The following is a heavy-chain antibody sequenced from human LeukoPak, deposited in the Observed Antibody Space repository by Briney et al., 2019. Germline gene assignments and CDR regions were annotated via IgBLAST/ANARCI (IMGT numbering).Heavy chain of an antibody. CDR2: IYYSGST. CDR1: GGSISSSSYY. J-gene: IGHJ5*02. D-gene: IGHD3-10*01. CDR3: ARKWFGELLGWFDP. V-gene: IGHV4-39*07. Sequence: SETLSLTCTVSGGSISSSSYYWGWIRQPPGKGLEWIGSIYYSGSTYYNPSLKSRVTISVDTSRNQFSLKLSSVTAADTAVYYCARKWFGELLGWFDPWGQGTLVTISS.